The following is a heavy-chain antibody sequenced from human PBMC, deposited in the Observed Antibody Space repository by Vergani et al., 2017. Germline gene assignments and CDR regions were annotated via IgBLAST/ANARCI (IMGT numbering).Heavy chain of an antibody. J-gene: IGHJ4*02. CDR2: IIPIFGTA. Sequence: QVQLVQSGAEVKKPGASVKVSCKASGYPFTGYYMHWVRQAPGQGLEWMGGIIPIFGTANYAQKFQGRVTITADESTRSAYMELSSLRSEDTAVYYCARAADYYDSSGAQFDYWGQGTLVTVSS. V-gene: IGHV1-69*01. CDR3: ARAADYYDSSGAQFDY. CDR1: GYPFTGYY. D-gene: IGHD3-22*01.